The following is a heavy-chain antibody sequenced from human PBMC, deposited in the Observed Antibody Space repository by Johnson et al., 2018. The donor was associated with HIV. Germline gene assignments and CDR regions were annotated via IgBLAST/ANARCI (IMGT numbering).Heavy chain of an antibody. CDR1: GFTFSSYW. V-gene: IGHV3-7*01. D-gene: IGHD5-12*01. Sequence: MQLVESGGGLVQPGGSLRLSCAVSGFTFSSYWMSWVRQAPGKGLEWVANIKQDGSEIYFVDSVKGRFAISRDNANSSLYLQMNSLRVEDTAVYYCARGQTAYSGYDVPLDIWGQGTMVTVSS. CDR2: IKQDGSEI. CDR3: ARGQTAYSGYDVPLDI. J-gene: IGHJ3*02.